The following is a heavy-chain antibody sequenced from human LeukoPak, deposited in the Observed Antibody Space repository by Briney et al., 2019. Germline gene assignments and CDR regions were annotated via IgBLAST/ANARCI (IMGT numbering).Heavy chain of an antibody. CDR2: MNPNSGNT. CDR3: ARGRPLRFLEWWKYGMDV. J-gene: IGHJ6*02. Sequence: ASVKVSCKASGYTFTSYDINWVRQATGQGLEWMGWMNPNSGNTGYAQKFQGRVTTTRNTSISTAYMELSSLRSEDTAVYYCARGRPLRFLEWWKYGMDVWGQGTTVTVSS. V-gene: IGHV1-8*01. D-gene: IGHD3-3*01. CDR1: GYTFTSYD.